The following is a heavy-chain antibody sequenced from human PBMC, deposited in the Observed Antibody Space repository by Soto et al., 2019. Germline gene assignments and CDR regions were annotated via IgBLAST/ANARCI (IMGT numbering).Heavy chain of an antibody. CDR3: ASALGLTYYMDV. J-gene: IGHJ6*03. CDR2: INPSGGST. V-gene: IGHV1-46*01. D-gene: IGHD7-27*01. CDR1: GYTFTSYY. Sequence: QVQLVQSGAEVKKPGASVKVSCKASGYTFTSYYMHWVRQAPGQGLEWMGIINPSGGSTSYAQKFQGRVTMTRDTSTSTVYMELSSLRSEDTAVYYCASALGLTYYMDVWGKGTTVTVSS.